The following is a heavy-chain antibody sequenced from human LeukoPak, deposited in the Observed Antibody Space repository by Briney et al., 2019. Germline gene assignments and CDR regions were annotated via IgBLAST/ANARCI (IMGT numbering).Heavy chain of an antibody. CDR2: FDPEDGET. V-gene: IGHV1-24*01. J-gene: IGHJ6*03. Sequence: ASVKVSCKASGYTFTGYYMHWVRQAPGKGLEWMGGFDPEDGETIYAQKFQGRVTMTEDTSTDTAYMELSSLRSEDTAVYYCAAAVAVANYMDVWGKGTTVTVSS. CDR1: GYTFTGYY. D-gene: IGHD6-19*01. CDR3: AAAVAVANYMDV.